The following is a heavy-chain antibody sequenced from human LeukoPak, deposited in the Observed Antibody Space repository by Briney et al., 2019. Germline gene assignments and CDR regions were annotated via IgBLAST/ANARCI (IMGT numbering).Heavy chain of an antibody. J-gene: IGHJ2*01. CDR1: GYTFTSHY. Sequence: ASVKVSRQASGYTFTSHYMHWVRQAPGQGLEWMGVIHPSGGSTTYAQKFQGRVTMTTDTTTSTVYVEVSSLTSDDTAVYYCARANLDAAMVYWCFDLWGRGTLVTVSS. CDR2: IHPSGGST. D-gene: IGHD5-18*01. V-gene: IGHV1-46*01. CDR3: ARANLDAAMVYWCFDL.